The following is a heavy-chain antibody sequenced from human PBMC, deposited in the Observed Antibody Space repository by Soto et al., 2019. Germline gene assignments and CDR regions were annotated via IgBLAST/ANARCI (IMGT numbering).Heavy chain of an antibody. CDR1: GGSFSGYY. Sequence: PSETLSLTCAVYGGSFSGYYWSWIRQPPGKGLEWIGEINHSGSTNYNPSLKSRVTISVDTSKNQFSLKLSSVTAADTAVYYCARTPLTYYDFWSGYFGNYYYYYMDVWGKGTTVTVSS. V-gene: IGHV4-34*01. D-gene: IGHD3-3*01. J-gene: IGHJ6*03. CDR2: INHSGST. CDR3: ARTPLTYYDFWSGYFGNYYYYYMDV.